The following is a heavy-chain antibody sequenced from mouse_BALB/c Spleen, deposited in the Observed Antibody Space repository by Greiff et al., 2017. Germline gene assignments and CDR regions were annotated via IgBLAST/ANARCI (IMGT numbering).Heavy chain of an antibody. D-gene: IGHD2-4*01. CDR1: GYSITSGYY. V-gene: IGHV3-6*02. J-gene: IGHJ4*01. CDR2: ISYDGSN. Sequence: ESGPGLVKPSQSLSLTCSVTGYSITSGYYWNWIRQFPGNKLEWMGYISYDGSNNYNPSLKNRISITRDTSKNQFFLKLNSVTTEDTATYYCARDYYDSYSYAMDYWGQGTSVTVSS. CDR3: ARDYYDSYSYAMDY.